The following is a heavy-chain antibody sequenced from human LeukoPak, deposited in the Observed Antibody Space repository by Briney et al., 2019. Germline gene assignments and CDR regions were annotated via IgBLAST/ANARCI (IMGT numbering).Heavy chain of an antibody. CDR3: ARLPLPLRFFTSGMDV. CDR1: GDSIRSYY. V-gene: IGHV4-59*08. CDR2: IYDIENS. J-gene: IGHJ6*02. Sequence: SETLSLTCTFTGDSIRSYYRSWIRQAPGKGLEWIGYIYDIENSDYKPSLNSRVTMSLDTSKNQFFLRLRSVTAADTAMNYCARLPLPLRFFTSGMDVWGQGTTVTVSS. D-gene: IGHD3-10*01.